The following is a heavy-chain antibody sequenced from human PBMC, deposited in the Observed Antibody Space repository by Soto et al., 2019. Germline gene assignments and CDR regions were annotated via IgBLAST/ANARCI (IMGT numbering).Heavy chain of an antibody. D-gene: IGHD2-21*01. CDR1: GDISYSTNTV. V-gene: IGHV6-1*01. Sequence: WRTLSHTCGISGDISYSTNTVWSWIRQSQSRGLEWVGRTYYRSNWYTDNADSVKSRITISPDTSKNQFSLQLNSVNPEDQAVYSCAIDSYYSCCDWGQGTLVTVSS. J-gene: IGHJ4*02. CDR3: AIDSYYSCCD. CDR2: TYYRSNWYT.